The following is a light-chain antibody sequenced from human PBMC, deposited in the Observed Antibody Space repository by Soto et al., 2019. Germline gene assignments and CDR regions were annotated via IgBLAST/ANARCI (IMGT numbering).Light chain of an antibody. CDR1: QDISRW. CDR3: QQAERFPLT. V-gene: IGKV1-12*01. CDR2: GAS. J-gene: IGKJ4*01. Sequence: DIQMTQSPSFVSAYVGDRVNITCRASQDISRWLGLHQQKPGKPPKVLIYGASSLQSGVPSRFSGSGTGTEFTLTISSLQPDDFATYYCQQAERFPLTFGGGTKVQI.